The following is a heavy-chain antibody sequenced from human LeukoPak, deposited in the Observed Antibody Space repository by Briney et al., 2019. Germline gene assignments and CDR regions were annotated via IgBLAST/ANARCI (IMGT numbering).Heavy chain of an antibody. CDR2: IYYSGST. D-gene: IGHD1-26*01. V-gene: IGHV4-59*01. J-gene: IGHJ4*02. CDR3: AKDRREGVVGATIY. Sequence: SETLSLTCTVSGGSISSYYWSWIRQPPGKGLEWIGYIYYSGSTNYNPSLKSRVTISVDTSKNQFSLKLSSVTAADTAVYYCAKDRREGVVGATIYWGQGTLVTVSS. CDR1: GGSISSYY.